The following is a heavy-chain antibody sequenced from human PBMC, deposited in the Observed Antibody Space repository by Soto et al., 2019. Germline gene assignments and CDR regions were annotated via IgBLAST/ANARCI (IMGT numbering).Heavy chain of an antibody. CDR2: IFYGGST. Sequence: PSETLSLTCTVSGGSISSGGYYWGWIRQPPGKGLEWIGNIFYGGSTSYNPSLKSRVTMSVDTAKNQFSLKLSSVTAADTAVYYCARLALGLAGHFDFWGQGTLVTVSS. D-gene: IGHD2-15*01. V-gene: IGHV4-39*01. CDR3: ARLALGLAGHFDF. J-gene: IGHJ4*02. CDR1: GGSISSGGYY.